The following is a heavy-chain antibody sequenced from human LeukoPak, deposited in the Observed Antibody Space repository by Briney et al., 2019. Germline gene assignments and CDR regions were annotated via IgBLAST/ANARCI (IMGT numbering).Heavy chain of an antibody. D-gene: IGHD1-26*01. J-gene: IGHJ4*02. CDR2: ISTGGKT. Sequence: GGSLRLSWAASGSAFRTYAMSWVRQAPGKGLDWVSAISTGGKTYYADSVKGRFTISRDNSKNTLSLQMNSLRAEDTAVYYCAKGKQWELPFDYWGQGTLVTVSS. CDR3: AKGKQWELPFDY. CDR1: GSAFRTYA. V-gene: IGHV3-23*01.